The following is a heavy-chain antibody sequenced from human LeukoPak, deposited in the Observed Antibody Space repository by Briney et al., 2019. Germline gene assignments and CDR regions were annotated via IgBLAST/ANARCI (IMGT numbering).Heavy chain of an antibody. Sequence: SETLSLTCAVSGGSISSYYWSWIRQPPGKGLEWIGYIHYSGSTNYNPSLKSRVTISVDTSKNQFSLKLSSVTAADTAVYYCARDDYYMDVWGKGTTVTVSS. CDR1: GGSISSYY. V-gene: IGHV4-59*01. CDR3: ARDDYYMDV. CDR2: IHYSGST. J-gene: IGHJ6*03.